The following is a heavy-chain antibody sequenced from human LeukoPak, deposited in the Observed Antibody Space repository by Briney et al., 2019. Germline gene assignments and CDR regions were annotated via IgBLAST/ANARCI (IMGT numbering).Heavy chain of an antibody. J-gene: IGHJ1*01. D-gene: IGHD3-22*01. CDR1: GFTFSGYP. CDR3: AREGGRYYDSSGYPQH. CDR2: ISYDGSNK. V-gene: IGHV3-30-3*01. Sequence: GGSLRLSCAASGFTFSGYPIHWVRQAPGKGLEWVAVISYDGSNKYYADSVKGRFTISRDNSKNTLYLQMNSLRAEDTAVYYCAREGGRYYDSSGYPQHWGQGTLVTVSS.